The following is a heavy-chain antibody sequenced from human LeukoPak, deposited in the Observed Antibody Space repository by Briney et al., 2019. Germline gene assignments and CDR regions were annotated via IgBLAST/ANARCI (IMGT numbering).Heavy chain of an antibody. CDR3: ARDRSPDCSGGSCYLSDAFDI. J-gene: IGHJ3*02. CDR1: GGSISSGSYY. D-gene: IGHD2-15*01. CDR2: IYYSGST. V-gene: IGHV4-61*10. Sequence: SETLSLTCTVSGGSISSGSYYWSWIRQPAGKGLEWIGYIYYSGSTNYNPSLKSRVTISVDTSKNQFSLKLSSVTAADTAVYYCARDRSPDCSGGSCYLSDAFDIWGQGTMVTVSS.